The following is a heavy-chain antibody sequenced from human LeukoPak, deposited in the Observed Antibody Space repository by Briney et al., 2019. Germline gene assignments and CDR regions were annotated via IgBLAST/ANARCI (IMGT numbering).Heavy chain of an antibody. CDR3: ARDLTTMVQGVIITAHFDY. CDR2: IKQDGSEK. CDR1: GFTFSSSW. J-gene: IGHJ4*02. Sequence: GGSLRLSCAASGFTFSSSWMSWVRQAPRKGLEWVANIKQDGSEKYYVDSVKGRFTISRDNAKNSLYLQMNSLRAEDTAVYYCARDLTTMVQGVIITAHFDYWGQGTLVTVSS. D-gene: IGHD3-10*01. V-gene: IGHV3-7*01.